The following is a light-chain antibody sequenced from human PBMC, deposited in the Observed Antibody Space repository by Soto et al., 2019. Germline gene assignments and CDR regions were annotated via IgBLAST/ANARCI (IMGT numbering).Light chain of an antibody. CDR3: KHYITYPWT. CDR2: DAS. J-gene: IGKJ1*01. V-gene: IGKV1-5*01. CDR1: QSIISW. Sequence: DIQMLQSRSPLSASVGDRSTITRKASQSIISWLAWYQQKPGKANKLLIYDASSLESGVPSRFSGSGSGTEFTLTISSLQPDEFAAYYCKHYITYPWTVGKGTKVDI.